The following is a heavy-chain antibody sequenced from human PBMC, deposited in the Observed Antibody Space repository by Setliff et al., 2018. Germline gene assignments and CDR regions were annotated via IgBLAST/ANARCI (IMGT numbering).Heavy chain of an antibody. D-gene: IGHD1-26*01. Sequence: ASVKVSCKASGYTFTGYYMHWVRQAPGQGLEWMGWINPNSGGTNYAQKFQCWVTMTRDTSISTAYMELSRLRSDDTAVCYCARDLLYSGSYFGYYYGMDVWGQGTTVTVSS. V-gene: IGHV1-2*04. CDR1: GYTFTGYY. J-gene: IGHJ6*02. CDR3: ARDLLYSGSYFGYYYGMDV. CDR2: INPNSGGT.